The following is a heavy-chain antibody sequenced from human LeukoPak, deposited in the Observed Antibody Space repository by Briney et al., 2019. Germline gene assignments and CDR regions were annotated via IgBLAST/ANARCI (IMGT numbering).Heavy chain of an antibody. CDR2: IRSKANSYAT. CDR1: GFTFSGSA. V-gene: IGHV3-73*01. D-gene: IGHD2-2*02. CDR3: TREYCSSTNCYNY. J-gene: IGHJ4*02. Sequence: PGGSLRLSCAASGFTFSGSAMHWVRQASGKGLEWVGRIRSKANSYATAYAASVKGRFTISRDDSKNTAYLQMNSLKTEDTAVYYCTREYCSSTNCYNYWGQGTLVTVSS.